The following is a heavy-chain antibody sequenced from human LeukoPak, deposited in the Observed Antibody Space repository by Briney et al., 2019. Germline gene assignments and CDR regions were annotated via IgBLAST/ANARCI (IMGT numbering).Heavy chain of an antibody. J-gene: IGHJ4*02. D-gene: IGHD2-8*01. CDR1: GGSISSYY. V-gene: IGHV4-59*08. Sequence: SETLSLTCTVSGGSISSYYWSWIRKPPGKGLEWIGSIYHSGSTYYNPSLKSRVTISVDTSKNQFSLKLSSATAADTAVYYCARGVYLGNGYYFDYWGQGTLVTVSS. CDR3: ARGVYLGNGYYFDY. CDR2: IYHSGST.